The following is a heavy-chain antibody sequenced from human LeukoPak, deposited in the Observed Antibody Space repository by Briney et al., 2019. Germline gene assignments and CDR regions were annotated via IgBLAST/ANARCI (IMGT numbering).Heavy chain of an antibody. CDR1: GGSISNYY. J-gene: IGHJ4*02. V-gene: IGHV4-31*03. CDR2: IYYSGNT. CDR3: ARMSGSGLTDY. D-gene: IGHD3-10*01. Sequence: SQTLSLTCTVSGGSISNYYWSWIRQHPGKGLEWIGYIYYSGNTYYNPSLESRIIISIDTSKSQFSLKLSSVTAADTASYYCARMSGSGLTDYWGQGTLVTVSS.